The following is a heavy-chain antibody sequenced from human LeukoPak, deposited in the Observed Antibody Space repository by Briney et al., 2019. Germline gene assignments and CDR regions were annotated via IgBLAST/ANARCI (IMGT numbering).Heavy chain of an antibody. CDR2: FDPEDGET. J-gene: IGHJ5*02. V-gene: IGHV1-24*01. D-gene: IGHD3-22*01. CDR1: GYTLTELS. Sequence: ASVKVSCKVSGYTLTELSMHWVRQAPGEGLEWMGGFDPEDGETIYAQKFQGRVTMTEDTSTDTAYMELSSLRSEDTAVYYCATRRYYYDSENWFDPWGQGTLVTVSS. CDR3: ATRRYYYDSENWFDP.